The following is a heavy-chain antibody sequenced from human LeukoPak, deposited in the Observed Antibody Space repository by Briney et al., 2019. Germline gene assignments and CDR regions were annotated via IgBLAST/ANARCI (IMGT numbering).Heavy chain of an antibody. Sequence: ASVKVSCKASGYTFTSYGISWVRQAPGQGLEWMGWISAYNGNTNYAQKLQGRVTMTTDTSTSTAYMELRSLRSDDTAVYYCARERSTMIVVVSQADAFDIWGQGTMVTVPS. J-gene: IGHJ3*02. V-gene: IGHV1-18*01. CDR2: ISAYNGNT. CDR3: ARERSTMIVVVSQADAFDI. D-gene: IGHD3-22*01. CDR1: GYTFTSYG.